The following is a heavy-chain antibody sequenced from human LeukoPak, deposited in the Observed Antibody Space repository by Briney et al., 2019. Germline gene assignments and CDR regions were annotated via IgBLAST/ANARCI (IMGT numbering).Heavy chain of an antibody. D-gene: IGHD5-18*01. CDR3: AILLGYSYGVDAFDI. Sequence: ASVKVSCKASGYTFTSYAMHWVRQAPGQRLEWMGWINAGNGNTKYSQKFQGRVTITRDTSASTAYMELSSLRSEDTAVYYCAILLGYSYGVDAFDIWGQGTMVTVSS. CDR1: GYTFTSYA. V-gene: IGHV1-3*01. CDR2: INAGNGNT. J-gene: IGHJ3*02.